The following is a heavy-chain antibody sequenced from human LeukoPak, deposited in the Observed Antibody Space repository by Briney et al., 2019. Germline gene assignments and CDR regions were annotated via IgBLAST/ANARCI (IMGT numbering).Heavy chain of an antibody. CDR3: AKDSVPYYYGSGSYPDY. CDR1: GFAFSTYA. J-gene: IGHJ4*02. Sequence: GGSLRLSCTASGFAFSTYAMSWVRQAPGKGLEWVSAISGNGVKTYYTDSVKGRFTISRDNSKNTLYLQMNSLTAEDTAVYYCAKDSVPYYYGSGSYPDYWGQGTLVTVSS. CDR2: ISGNGVKT. D-gene: IGHD3-10*01. V-gene: IGHV3-23*01.